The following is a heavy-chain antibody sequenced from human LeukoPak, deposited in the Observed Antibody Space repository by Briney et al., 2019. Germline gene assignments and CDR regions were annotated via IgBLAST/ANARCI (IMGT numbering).Heavy chain of an antibody. CDR2: ISSSSSYI. J-gene: IGHJ3*02. CDR3: ARDRTAMVRHYAFDI. Sequence: GGSLRLSCAASGFTFSSYSMNWVRQAPGKGLEWVSSISSSSSYIYYADSVKGRFTISRDNAKNSLYLQMNSLRAEDTAVYYCARDRTAMVRHYAFDIWGQGTMVTVSS. V-gene: IGHV3-21*01. D-gene: IGHD5-18*01. CDR1: GFTFSSYS.